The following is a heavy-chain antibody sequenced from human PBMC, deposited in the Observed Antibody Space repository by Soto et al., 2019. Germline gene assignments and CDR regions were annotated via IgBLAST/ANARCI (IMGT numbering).Heavy chain of an antibody. CDR2: TYYRSKWYN. Sequence: SQTLSLTCAISGDSVSSNSAAWNWIRQSPSRGLEWLGRTYYRSKWYNDYAVSVKSRITINPDTSKNQFSLQLNSVTPEDTAVYYCARDEMATTNYYYYGMDGWGQGTTVTVSS. D-gene: IGHD5-12*01. V-gene: IGHV6-1*01. CDR1: GDSVSSNSAA. CDR3: ARDEMATTNYYYYGMDG. J-gene: IGHJ6*02.